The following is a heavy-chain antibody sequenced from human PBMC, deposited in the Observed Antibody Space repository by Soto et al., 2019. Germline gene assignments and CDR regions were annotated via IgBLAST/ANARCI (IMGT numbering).Heavy chain of an antibody. Sequence: GGSLRLSCAASGFTFSSYDMHWVRQATGKGLEWVSAIGTAGDTYYPGSVKGRFTISRENAKNSLYLQMNSLRAEDTAVYYCARSTTMYSSSWYGSRAFDIWGQGTMVTVSS. D-gene: IGHD6-13*01. J-gene: IGHJ3*02. V-gene: IGHV3-13*01. CDR1: GFTFSSYD. CDR2: IGTAGDT. CDR3: ARSTTMYSSSWYGSRAFDI.